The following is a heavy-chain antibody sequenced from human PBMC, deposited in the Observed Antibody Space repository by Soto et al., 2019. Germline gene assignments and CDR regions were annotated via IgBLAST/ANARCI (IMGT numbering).Heavy chain of an antibody. D-gene: IGHD3-22*01. V-gene: IGHV1-69*13. Sequence: GASLKVSCKASGVTFSSYAISWVRQAPGQGLEWMGGIIPIFGTANYAQKFQGRVTITADESTSTAYMELSSLRSEDTAVYYCARVGPYYDSSGYWFDPWGQGTLVTSPQ. CDR1: GVTFSSYA. CDR3: ARVGPYYDSSGYWFDP. J-gene: IGHJ5*02. CDR2: IIPIFGTA.